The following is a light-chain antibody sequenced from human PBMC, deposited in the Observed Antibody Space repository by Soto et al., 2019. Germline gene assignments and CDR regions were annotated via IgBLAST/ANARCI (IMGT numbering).Light chain of an antibody. V-gene: IGLV2-14*01. Sequence: QSALTQPASVSGSPGQSITISCTGTSSDVGGYNYVSWYQQHPGKAPKLMIYDVSTRPSGVSNRFSGSKSGNTASLTISELQAEDEADYYCSSYTSSSTLVFGGGTKLTVL. CDR2: DVS. J-gene: IGLJ2*01. CDR3: SSYTSSSTLV. CDR1: SSDVGGYNY.